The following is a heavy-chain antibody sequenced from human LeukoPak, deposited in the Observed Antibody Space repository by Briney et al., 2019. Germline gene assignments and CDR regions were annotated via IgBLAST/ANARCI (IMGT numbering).Heavy chain of an antibody. Sequence: PSETLPLTCAVYGGSFSGYYWSWIRQPPGKGLEWIGEINHSGSTNYNPSLKSRVTISVDTSKNQFSLKLSSVTAADTAVYYCARGPAKYCTNGVCYFDYWGQGTLVTVSS. J-gene: IGHJ4*02. V-gene: IGHV4-34*01. CDR2: INHSGST. CDR1: GGSFSGYY. CDR3: ARGPAKYCTNGVCYFDY. D-gene: IGHD2-8*01.